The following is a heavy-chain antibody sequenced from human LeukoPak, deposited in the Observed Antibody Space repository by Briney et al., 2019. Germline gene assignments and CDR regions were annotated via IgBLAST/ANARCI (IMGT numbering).Heavy chain of an antibody. V-gene: IGHV3-48*02. CDR3: ARDPTYYDSSGYLDY. J-gene: IGHJ4*02. CDR2: ISSSSSPI. D-gene: IGHD3-22*01. CDR1: GYTFSSSS. Sequence: GGSLTLSCAASGYTFSSSSMNWVRQAPGKGLEWVSYISSSSSPIYYSDSVKGRFTISRDNAKYSQYLQMNSLRDEDTTVYHCARDPTYYDSSGYLDYWGQGTLVTVSS.